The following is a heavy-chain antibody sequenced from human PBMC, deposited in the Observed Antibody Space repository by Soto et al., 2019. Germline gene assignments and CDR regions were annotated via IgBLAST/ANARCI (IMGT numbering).Heavy chain of an antibody. J-gene: IGHJ4*02. Sequence: GGSLRLSCVASGFTFSSYAMHWVRQAPGKGLEWVAVISYDGSNKYYADSVKGRFTISRDNSKNTLYLQMNSLRAEDTTVYYCARDGQQLGWSFDYWGQGTLVTVSS. CDR2: ISYDGSNK. V-gene: IGHV3-30-3*01. D-gene: IGHD6-13*01. CDR3: ARDGQQLGWSFDY. CDR1: GFTFSSYA.